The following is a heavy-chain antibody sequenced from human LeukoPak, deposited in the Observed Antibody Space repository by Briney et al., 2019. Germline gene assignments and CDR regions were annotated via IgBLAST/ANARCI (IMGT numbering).Heavy chain of an antibody. CDR1: GFTFSDYY. D-gene: IGHD5-12*01. CDR2: ISFSDNTI. V-gene: IGHV3-11*04. Sequence: GGSLRLSCVASGFTFSDYYMSWIRQAPGKGLEWVSYISFSDNTIYYADSVKGRFTISRDNAKNSLYLQMNSLRAEDTAVYYCAKAIYSGYPGGYWGPGTLVTVSS. CDR3: AKAIYSGYPGGY. J-gene: IGHJ4*02.